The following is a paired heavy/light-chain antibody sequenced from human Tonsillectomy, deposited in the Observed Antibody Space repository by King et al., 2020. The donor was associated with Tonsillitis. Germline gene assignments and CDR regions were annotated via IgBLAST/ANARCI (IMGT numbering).Light chain of an antibody. V-gene: IGLV1-44*01. CDR2: SNI. Sequence: QSVLTQPPSRSGTPGQRVTVSCSGSSSNIGSNTVNWYLQLPGMAPKLLIYSNIQRPSGVPDRFSGSKSGTSASLAISGLQSEDEADYYCATWDDSLSGYVFGTGTKVTVL. J-gene: IGLJ1*01. CDR3: ATWDDSLSGYV. CDR1: SSNIGSNT.
Heavy chain of an antibody. J-gene: IGHJ5*02. CDR3: ARAAYYRSDWWFDP. CDR1: GDSVSNNSAA. D-gene: IGHD6-19*01. Sequence: QVQLQQSGPGLVKPSQTLSLTCAISGDSVSNNSAAWNWIRQSPSRGLEWLGRTYYRSKWFHGYGVSVKSRVTINADTSKNQFSLQLNSVTPEDTAVYYCARAAYYRSDWWFDPWGQGTLVTVSS. V-gene: IGHV6-1*01. CDR2: TYYRSKWFH.